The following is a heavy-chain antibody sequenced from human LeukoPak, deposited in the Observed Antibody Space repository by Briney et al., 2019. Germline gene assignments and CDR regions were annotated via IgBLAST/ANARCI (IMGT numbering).Heavy chain of an antibody. Sequence: GGSLRLSCEASGFTLSNYWMSWVRQAPGKGLEWVANIKHDGSEKYYGDSVRGQFTISRDNAKNSLYVQMNSLRAEDTAEYYCARGTFLEYCGGDCYFDAFDIWGQGTLVTVSS. V-gene: IGHV3-7*01. CDR2: IKHDGSEK. J-gene: IGHJ3*02. D-gene: IGHD2-21*02. CDR1: GFTLSNYW. CDR3: ARGTFLEYCGGDCYFDAFDI.